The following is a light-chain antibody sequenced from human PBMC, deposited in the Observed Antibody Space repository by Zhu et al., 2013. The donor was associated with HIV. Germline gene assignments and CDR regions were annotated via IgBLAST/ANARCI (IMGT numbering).Light chain of an antibody. CDR1: SSDVGGYSY. Sequence: QSALTQPASVSGSPGQSITISCTGTSSDVGGYSYVSWYQQHPGKAPKLIIYDVINRPSGVSNRFSGSKSGNTASLTISGLQAEDEAEYYCNSYSSSNTLEVFGGGTKLTV. CDR3: NSYSSSNTLEV. CDR2: DVI. J-gene: IGLJ3*02. V-gene: IGLV2-14*03.